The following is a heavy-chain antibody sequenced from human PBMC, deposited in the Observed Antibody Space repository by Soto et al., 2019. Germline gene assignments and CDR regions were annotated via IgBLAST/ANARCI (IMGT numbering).Heavy chain of an antibody. Sequence: QVQLVESGGGVVQPGRSLRLSCAASGFTFTTCGMHWVRQAPGKGLEWVALISHDGSNKYYAESVKGRFTISRDNSKNTLNLQMNSLRAEDTVVYYCASNYYYFWSGYYDYYYLDVWGKGTTVTVSS. CDR1: GFTFTTCG. V-gene: IGHV3-30*03. J-gene: IGHJ6*03. D-gene: IGHD3-3*01. CDR2: ISHDGSNK. CDR3: ASNYYYFWSGYYDYYYLDV.